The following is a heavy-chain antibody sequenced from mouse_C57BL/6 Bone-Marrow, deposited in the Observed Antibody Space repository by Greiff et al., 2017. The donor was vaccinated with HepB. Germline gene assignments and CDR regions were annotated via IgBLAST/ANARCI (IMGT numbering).Heavy chain of an antibody. V-gene: IGHV1-74*01. CDR1: GYTFTSYW. CDR2: IHPSDSDT. Sequence: QVQLQQPGAELVKPGASVKVSCKASGYTFTSYWMHWVKQRPGQGLEWIGRIHPSDSDTNYNQKFKGKATLTVDKSSSTAYMQLSSLTSEDSAVYYCAISYYYGSSYYWYFEVWGTGTTGTVSS. D-gene: IGHD1-1*01. CDR3: AISYYYGSSYYWYFEV. J-gene: IGHJ1*03.